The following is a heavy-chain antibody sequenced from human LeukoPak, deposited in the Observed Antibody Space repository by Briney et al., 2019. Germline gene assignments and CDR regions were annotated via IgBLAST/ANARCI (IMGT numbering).Heavy chain of an antibody. Sequence: GGSLRLSCSASRFTFSSYTMNWVRQAPGKGLEWVSSIDPSSTYIYYADSVRGRFTISRDNAQNSLYLQMNSLRAEDTAVYYCTRGSYGDYEYWGQGTLVTVSS. CDR1: RFTFSSYT. J-gene: IGHJ4*02. D-gene: IGHD4-17*01. V-gene: IGHV3-21*01. CDR3: TRGSYGDYEY. CDR2: IDPSSTYI.